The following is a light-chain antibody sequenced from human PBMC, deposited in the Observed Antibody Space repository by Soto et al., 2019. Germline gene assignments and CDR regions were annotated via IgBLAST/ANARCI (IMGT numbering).Light chain of an antibody. CDR1: SSNIGSNT. CDR2: SDN. V-gene: IGLV1-44*01. Sequence: QSVLTRPPSASGTPGQRVTISCSGSSSNIGSNTVNWYQQLPGTAPKLLIYSDNQRPSGVPDRFSVSKSGTSVSLAISGLQSDDEADYYCAAWDDSLNGLVFGGGTKVTVL. J-gene: IGLJ2*01. CDR3: AAWDDSLNGLV.